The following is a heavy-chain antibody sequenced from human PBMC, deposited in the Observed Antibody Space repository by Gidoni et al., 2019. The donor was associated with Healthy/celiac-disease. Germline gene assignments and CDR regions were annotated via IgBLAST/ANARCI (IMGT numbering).Heavy chain of an antibody. CDR2: IYHSGST. D-gene: IGHD4-17*01. Sequence: QLQLQESGSGLVKPSQTLYLTCAVSGGSISSGGYSWIWIRQPPGKGLEWIGYIYHSGSTYYNPSLKSRVTISVDRSKNQFSLKLSSVTAADTAVYYCASLAYGDYYYYGMDVWGQGTTVTVSS. CDR3: ASLAYGDYYYYGMDV. V-gene: IGHV4-30-2*01. J-gene: IGHJ6*02. CDR1: GGSISSGGYS.